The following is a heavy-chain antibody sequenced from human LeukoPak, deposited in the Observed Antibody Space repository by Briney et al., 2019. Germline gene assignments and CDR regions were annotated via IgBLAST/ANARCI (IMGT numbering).Heavy chain of an antibody. CDR2: INHSGST. V-gene: IGHV4-34*01. D-gene: IGHD3-9*01. CDR3: ARWRYDILTGCASFDY. Sequence: SETLSLTCAVYGGSFSGYYWSWIRQPPGKGLEWIGEINHSGSTNYNPSLKSRVTISVDTSKNQFSLKLSSVTAADTAVYYCARWRYDILTGCASFDYWGQGTLVTVSS. CDR1: GGSFSGYY. J-gene: IGHJ4*02.